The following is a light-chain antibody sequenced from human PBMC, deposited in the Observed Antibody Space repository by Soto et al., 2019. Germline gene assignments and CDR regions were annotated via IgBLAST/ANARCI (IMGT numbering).Light chain of an antibody. CDR3: SSYAGSNVV. J-gene: IGLJ1*01. V-gene: IGLV2-8*01. CDR1: SSDVGGYNY. CDR2: EVS. Sequence: QSVLTQPPSASGSSGQSVTISCTGTSSDVGGYNYVSWYQQHPGKAPKLMIYEVSKRPSGVPDRFSGSKSGNTASLTVSGLQAEDEADYYCSSYAGSNVVFGTGTKHTVL.